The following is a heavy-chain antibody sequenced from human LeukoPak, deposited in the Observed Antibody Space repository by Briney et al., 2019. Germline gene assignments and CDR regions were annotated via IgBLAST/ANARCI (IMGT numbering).Heavy chain of an antibody. V-gene: IGHV3-23*01. D-gene: IGHD2-2*01. CDR2: ISGSGATT. J-gene: IGHJ5*02. CDR1: GFTFSGSA. CDR3: AKEGGITSPSWFDT. Sequence: PGESLRLSCAASGFTFSGSAMSWVRQAPGKGLEWVASISGSGATTHYADSVKGRFTISRDNSRSTVYLQMSSLGAEDTALYHCAKEGGITSPSWFDTWGQGNQVGVSS.